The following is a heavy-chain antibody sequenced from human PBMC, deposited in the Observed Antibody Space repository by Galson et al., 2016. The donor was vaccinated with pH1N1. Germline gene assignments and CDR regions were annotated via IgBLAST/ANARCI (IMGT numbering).Heavy chain of an antibody. CDR2: IYYTGNA. Sequence: LSLTCAVSGDSIKIGHYWAWIRQSPGKGLEWIGSIYYTGNAYYNPSLKSRVTMSVDTSKHNFSLKVASVAAADTAVYYCARRGFTYGEDAFDLWGQGTVVTVSS. V-gene: IGHV4-38-2*01. D-gene: IGHD5-18*01. CDR3: ARRGFTYGEDAFDL. CDR1: GDSIKIGHY. J-gene: IGHJ3*01.